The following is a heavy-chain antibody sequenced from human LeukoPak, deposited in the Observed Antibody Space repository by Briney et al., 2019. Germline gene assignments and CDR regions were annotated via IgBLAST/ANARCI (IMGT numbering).Heavy chain of an antibody. Sequence: RESGPALVKPTQTLTLTCTFSGFSLSTSGMCVSWIRQPPGKALEWLALIDWDDDKYYSTSLKTRLTISKDTSKNQVVLTITNIDPVDTATYYCARSITMVRGVSNWFDPWGQGTLVTVSS. CDR1: GFSLSTSGMC. CDR3: ARSITMVRGVSNWFDP. V-gene: IGHV2-70*01. D-gene: IGHD3-10*01. J-gene: IGHJ5*02. CDR2: IDWDDDK.